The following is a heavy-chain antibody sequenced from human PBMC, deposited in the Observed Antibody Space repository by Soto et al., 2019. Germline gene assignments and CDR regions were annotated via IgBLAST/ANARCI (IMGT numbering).Heavy chain of an antibody. J-gene: IGHJ3*02. CDR3: AKAWYSSSSDAFEI. Sequence: QVQLVESGGGVVQPGRSLRLSCAASGFTFSSYGMHWVRQAPGKELEWVAVISYDGSNKYYADSVKSRFTIARDNSKNALYLQMNSLIAEDTAVYYCAKAWYSSSSDAFEIWVQGTMVTVSS. V-gene: IGHV3-30*18. D-gene: IGHD6-6*01. CDR2: ISYDGSNK. CDR1: GFTFSSYG.